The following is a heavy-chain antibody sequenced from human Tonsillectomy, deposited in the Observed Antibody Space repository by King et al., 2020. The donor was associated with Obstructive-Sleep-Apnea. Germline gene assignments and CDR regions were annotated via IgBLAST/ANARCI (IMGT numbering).Heavy chain of an antibody. D-gene: IGHD3-10*01. J-gene: IGHJ4*02. CDR1: GYTISNYG. CDR2: ILYDGSNT. CDR3: ASPDGSGSHPPYYDY. Sequence: VQLVESGGGVVQPGRSLRLSCAASGYTISNYGMHWVRQAPGKGLELVAIILYDGSNTYYADSVKGRFTISRDNSKNTLYLQMNSLRSEDTAVYYCASPDGSGSHPPYYDYWGQGTLVTVSS. V-gene: IGHV3-30*03.